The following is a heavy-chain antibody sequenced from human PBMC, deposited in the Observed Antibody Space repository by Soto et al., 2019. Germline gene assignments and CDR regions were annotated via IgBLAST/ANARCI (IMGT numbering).Heavy chain of an antibody. CDR1: GYTFTNYG. Sequence: ASVKVSCKASGYTFTNYGISWVRRAPGQGLEWMGWISGDSASINYAQKFQDRITMTTETSTSTAYMELRSLRSDDTAVYYCARDWGSGAYCGAACNYDYYGIDVWGQGTAVTVSS. V-gene: IGHV1-18*01. CDR2: ISGDSASI. J-gene: IGHJ6*02. D-gene: IGHD2-21*02. CDR3: ARDWGSGAYCGAACNYDYYGIDV.